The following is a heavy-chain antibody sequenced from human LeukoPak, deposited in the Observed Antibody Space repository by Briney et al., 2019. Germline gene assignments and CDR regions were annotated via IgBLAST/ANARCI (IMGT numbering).Heavy chain of an antibody. V-gene: IGHV6-1*01. J-gene: IGHJ6*02. D-gene: IGHD1-1*01. CDR3: ASRGRLEYGMDV. CDR1: GDSVSSDTTA. CDR2: AYYTSKWIT. Sequence: SQTLSLTCAISGDSVSSDTTAWNWIRQSPSRGLEWLGRAYYTSKWITNYAVSVRSRITVNPNTSNNQFSLQLNSVTPEDTAVYYCASRGRLEYGMDVWGQGTTVTVSS.